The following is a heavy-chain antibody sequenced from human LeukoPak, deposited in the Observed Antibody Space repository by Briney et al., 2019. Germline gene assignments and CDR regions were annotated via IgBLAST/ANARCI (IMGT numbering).Heavy chain of an antibody. D-gene: IGHD4-17*01. CDR1: GYTFTGYY. J-gene: IGHJ4*02. CDR3: AREGDYGDYIFDY. V-gene: IGHV1-2*02. Sequence: ASVTVSCTASGYTFTGYYVHWVRQAPGQGLEWMGWINPNSGGTNYAQKFQGRVTMTRDTSISTAYVELSRLRSDDTAVYYCAREGDYGDYIFDYWGQGTLVTVSS. CDR2: INPNSGGT.